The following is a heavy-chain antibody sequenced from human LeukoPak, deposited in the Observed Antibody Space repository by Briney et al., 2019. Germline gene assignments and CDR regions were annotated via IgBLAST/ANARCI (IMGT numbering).Heavy chain of an antibody. CDR1: GFTFSSYW. V-gene: IGHV3-7*01. D-gene: IGHD5-18*01. Sequence: GGSLRLSCAASGFTFSSYWMSWVRQAPGKGLEWVANIKQDGSEKYYVDSVKGRFTISRDNAKNSLYLQMNSLRAEDTAVYYCARGVGEYSYGVYYFDYWGQGTLVTVSS. CDR2: IKQDGSEK. CDR3: ARGVGEYSYGVYYFDY. J-gene: IGHJ4*02.